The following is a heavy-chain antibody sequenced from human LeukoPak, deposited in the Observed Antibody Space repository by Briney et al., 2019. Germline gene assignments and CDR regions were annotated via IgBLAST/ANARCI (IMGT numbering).Heavy chain of an antibody. J-gene: IGHJ4*02. CDR1: GYTFTSYG. V-gene: IGHV1-18*01. Sequence: ASVKVSCKASGYTFTSYGISWVRQAPGQGLEWMGWISAYNGNTNYAQKLQGRVTMTTDTSTSTAYMELRSLRSDDTAVYYCARGLIGGYCSSTSCYPDYWGQGTLVTVS. D-gene: IGHD2-2*01. CDR2: ISAYNGNT. CDR3: ARGLIGGYCSSTSCYPDY.